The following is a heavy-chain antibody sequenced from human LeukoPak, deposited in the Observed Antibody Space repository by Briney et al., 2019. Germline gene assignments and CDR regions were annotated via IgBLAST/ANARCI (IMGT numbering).Heavy chain of an antibody. Sequence: ASVKVSCKASGGTFSSYAISWVRQAPGQGLEWMGWINPNSGGTNYAQKFQGRVTMTRDTSISTAYMELSRLRSDDTAVYYCARGGYSSSWYGFDYYYMDVWGKGTTVTISS. V-gene: IGHV1-2*02. D-gene: IGHD6-13*01. CDR1: GGTFSSYA. J-gene: IGHJ6*03. CDR3: ARGGYSSSWYGFDYYYMDV. CDR2: INPNSGGT.